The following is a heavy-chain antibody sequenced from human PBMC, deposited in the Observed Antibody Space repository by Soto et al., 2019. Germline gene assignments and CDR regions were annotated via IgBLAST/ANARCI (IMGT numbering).Heavy chain of an antibody. D-gene: IGHD6-6*01. CDR3: AKSSIAGYYYYYGMDV. CDR1: GFTFDDYA. J-gene: IGHJ6*02. Sequence: GGSLRLSCAASGFTFDDYAMHWVRQAPGKGLEWVSLISWDGGSTYYADSVKGRFTISRDNSKNSLYLQMNSLRAEDTALYYCAKSSIAGYYYYYGMDVWGQGTTVTVSS. CDR2: ISWDGGST. V-gene: IGHV3-43D*04.